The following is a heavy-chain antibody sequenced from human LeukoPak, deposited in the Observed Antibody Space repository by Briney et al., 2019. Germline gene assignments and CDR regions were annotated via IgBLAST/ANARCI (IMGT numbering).Heavy chain of an antibody. Sequence: ASVKVSCKASGGTFSSYAISWVRHAPGQGLEWMGGIIPIFGTANYAQKFQGRVTITADESTSTAYMELSSLRSEDTAVYYCAGGYCSSTSCPPGLWGQGTLVTVSS. J-gene: IGHJ4*02. V-gene: IGHV1-69*13. CDR2: IIPIFGTA. CDR1: GGTFSSYA. D-gene: IGHD2-2*01. CDR3: AGGYCSSTSCPPGL.